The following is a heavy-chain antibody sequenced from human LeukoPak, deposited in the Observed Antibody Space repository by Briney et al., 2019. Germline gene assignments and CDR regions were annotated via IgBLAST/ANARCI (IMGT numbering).Heavy chain of an antibody. V-gene: IGHV1-2*02. CDR1: GYTFTGYY. J-gene: IGHJ4*02. CDR2: INPNSGGT. D-gene: IGHD6-13*01. CDR3: AREGIAAAGTNY. Sequence: ASVKVSCKASGYTFTGYYMHWVRQAPGQGLEWMGWINPNSGGTNYAQKLQGRVTMTTDTSTSTAYMELRSLRSDDTAVYYCAREGIAAAGTNYWGQGTLVTVSS.